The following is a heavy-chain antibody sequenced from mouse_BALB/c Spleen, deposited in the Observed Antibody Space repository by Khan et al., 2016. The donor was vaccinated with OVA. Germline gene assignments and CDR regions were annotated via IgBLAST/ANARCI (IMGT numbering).Heavy chain of an antibody. CDR1: GYTFTRYW. J-gene: IGHJ4*01. Sequence: DLVKPGASVKLSCKASGYTFTRYWINWIKQRPGQGLEWIGRIGPGSSNAYYNDMFKDKATLTVDTSSNTAYIQLSSLSSEDSAVYFCAMENYYGRSCYAMDYWGQGTSVTVSA. V-gene: IGHV1S41*01. CDR3: AMENYYGRSCYAMDY. D-gene: IGHD1-1*01. CDR2: IGPGSSNA.